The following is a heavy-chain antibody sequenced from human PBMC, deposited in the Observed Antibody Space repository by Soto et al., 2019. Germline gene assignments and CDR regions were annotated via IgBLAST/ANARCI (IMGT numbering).Heavy chain of an antibody. V-gene: IGHV4-34*01. CDR3: ARVERGTATTVVAAFDI. J-gene: IGHJ3*02. CDR2: MSHSGGT. Sequence: QVQLQQWGAGLLKPSETLSLTCAVFGGSVNSGNYYWSWIRQPPGKGLEWIGEMSHSGGTHFNPSHTTRVTISVDTSKTQFSLKMSPVTAAATALYYCARVERGTATTVVAAFDIWGPGTMGTVS. CDR1: GGSVNSGNYY. D-gene: IGHD1-1*01.